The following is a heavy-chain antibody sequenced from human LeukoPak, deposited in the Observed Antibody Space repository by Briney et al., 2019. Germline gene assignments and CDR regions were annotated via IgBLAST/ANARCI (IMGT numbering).Heavy chain of an antibody. CDR3: ARDRLGDYDHSGYYDK. CDR2: ICDSGRNI. J-gene: IGHJ4*02. D-gene: IGHD3-22*01. Sequence: GRSLRLSCAASGFTFSDYYMSWIRQAPGKGLEWVSYICDSGRNIYYADSVKGRFTISRDNAKNSVYLQVNNLGAEDTAVYYCARDRLGDYDHSGYYDKWGQGTLVTVSS. CDR1: GFTFSDYY. V-gene: IGHV3-11*01.